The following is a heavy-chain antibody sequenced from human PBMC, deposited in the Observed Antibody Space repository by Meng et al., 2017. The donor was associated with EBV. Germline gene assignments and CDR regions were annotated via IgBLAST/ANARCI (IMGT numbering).Heavy chain of an antibody. CDR2: TNEDGGIT. CDR1: EFTFSRFW. CDR3: SRDLAGPFDD. V-gene: IGHV3-74*01. Sequence: RGEDGGGPFRPGGSLRFSFAVSEFTFSRFWLHCVLQVPWNGLVWVARTNEDGGITNSADSVKGRFIISRDNTRNTLYLQMNSLRDEDTAVYFCSRDLAGPFDDWGQGTLVTVSS. J-gene: IGHJ4*02.